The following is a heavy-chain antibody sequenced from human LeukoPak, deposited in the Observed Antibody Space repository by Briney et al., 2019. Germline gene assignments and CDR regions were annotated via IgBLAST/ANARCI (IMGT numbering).Heavy chain of an antibody. Sequence: SVKVSCKASGGTFTSYAISWVRQAPGQGLEWMGGIIPIFGTANYAQKFQGRVTITADESTSTAYMELSGLRSEDTAVYYCARLSREARHWGDAFDIWGQGTMVTVSS. CDR1: GGTFTSYA. CDR2: IIPIFGTA. CDR3: ARLSREARHWGDAFDI. J-gene: IGHJ3*02. V-gene: IGHV1-69*13. D-gene: IGHD3-16*01.